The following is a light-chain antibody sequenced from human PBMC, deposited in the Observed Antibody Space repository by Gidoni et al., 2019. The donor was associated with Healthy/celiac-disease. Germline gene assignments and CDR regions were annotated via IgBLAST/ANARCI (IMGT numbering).Light chain of an antibody. V-gene: IGKV1-33*01. CDR3: QQYDNLPLT. J-gene: IGKJ4*01. Sequence: DIQLPQSPSSLSASVGDRVTITCQASQDISNYLNWYQQKPGKAPKLLIYDASNLETGAPSRFSGSGSGTDFTFTISSLQPEDIATYYCQQYDNLPLTFGGGTKVEIK. CDR1: QDISNY. CDR2: DAS.